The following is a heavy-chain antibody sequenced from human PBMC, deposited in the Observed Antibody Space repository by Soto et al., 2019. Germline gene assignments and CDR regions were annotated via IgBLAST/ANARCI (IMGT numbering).Heavy chain of an antibody. CDR3: ARERVGTYYYYGMDV. CDR1: GGPIISYY. J-gene: IGHJ6*02. V-gene: IGHV4-59*01. D-gene: IGHD1-26*01. CDR2: VYYSGST. Sequence: SETLSLTCTFSGGPIISYYWNWVRQPPGKGLEWIGYVYYSGSTHYNPSLKSRVTISLDTSKNQVSLKLRSVTAADTAVYYCARERVGTYYYYGMDVWGQGITVTVSS.